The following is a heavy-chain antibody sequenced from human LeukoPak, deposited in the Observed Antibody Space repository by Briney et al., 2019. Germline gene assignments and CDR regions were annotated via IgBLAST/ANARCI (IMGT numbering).Heavy chain of an antibody. CDR2: IYYSGST. Sequence: SETLSLTCTVSGGSISSSSYYWGWIRQPPGKGLEWIGSIYYSGSTYYNPSLKSRVTISVDTSKNQFSLKLSSVTAADTAVYYCARAEYYYGSGSYLGIDYWGQGTLVTVSS. J-gene: IGHJ4*02. D-gene: IGHD3-10*01. CDR1: GGSISSSSYY. CDR3: ARAEYYYGSGSYLGIDY. V-gene: IGHV4-39*07.